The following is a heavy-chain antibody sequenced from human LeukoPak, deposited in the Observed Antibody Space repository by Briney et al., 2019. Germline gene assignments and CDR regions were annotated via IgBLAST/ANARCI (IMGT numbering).Heavy chain of an antibody. CDR1: GGSISSSSYY. V-gene: IGHV4-39*01. D-gene: IGHD6-19*01. Sequence: SETLSLTCTVSGGSISSSSYYWGWIRQPPGKGLEWIGSIYYSGSTYYNPSLKSRVTISVDTSKNQFSLKLSSVTAAGTAVYYCARRLAVAGTDDAFDIWGQGTMVTVSS. CDR3: ARRLAVAGTDDAFDI. CDR2: IYYSGST. J-gene: IGHJ3*02.